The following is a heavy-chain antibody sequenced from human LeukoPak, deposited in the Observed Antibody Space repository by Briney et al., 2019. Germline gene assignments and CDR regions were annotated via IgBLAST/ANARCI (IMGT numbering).Heavy chain of an antibody. J-gene: IGHJ3*02. CDR3: ARDPGGGVGATHDAFDI. D-gene: IGHD1-26*01. Sequence: PSETLSLTCAVYGGSFSGYYWSWIRQPPGKGLEWIGEINHSGSTNYNPSLKSRVTISVDTSKNQFSLKLSSVTAADTAVYYCARDPGGGVGATHDAFDIWGQGTMVTVSS. CDR1: GGSFSGYY. CDR2: INHSGST. V-gene: IGHV4-34*01.